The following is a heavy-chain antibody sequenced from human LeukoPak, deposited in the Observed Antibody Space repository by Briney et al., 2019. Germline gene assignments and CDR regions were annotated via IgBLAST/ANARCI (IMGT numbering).Heavy chain of an antibody. CDR1: GYTFTSYG. V-gene: IGHV1-18*01. D-gene: IGHD3-22*01. CDR2: ITPFNGNT. Sequence: ASVKDSCKVSGYTFTSYGINWVRQAPGQGLERMGWITPFNGNTDYAQKFQGRVTMTTDTSTNTAYKELRSLRSDDTAVYYCARDSYDSSGSYFFLKLLDYWGQGTLVAVSS. J-gene: IGHJ4*02. CDR3: ARDSYDSSGSYFFLKLLDY.